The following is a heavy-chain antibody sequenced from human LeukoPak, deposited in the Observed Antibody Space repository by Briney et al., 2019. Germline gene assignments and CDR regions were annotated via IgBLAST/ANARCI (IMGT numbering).Heavy chain of an antibody. CDR2: INPNSGGT. J-gene: IGHJ5*02. Sequence: ASVKVSCKASGYTFTGQYIHWVRQAPEQGLEWMGWINPNSGGTNYEQKFQGWVIMTRDTSISTAYMELSSLRYDDTAVYYCARHMTTANNWFDPWGQGTLVTVSS. CDR3: ARHMTTANNWFDP. V-gene: IGHV1-2*04. D-gene: IGHD4-17*01. CDR1: GYTFTGQY.